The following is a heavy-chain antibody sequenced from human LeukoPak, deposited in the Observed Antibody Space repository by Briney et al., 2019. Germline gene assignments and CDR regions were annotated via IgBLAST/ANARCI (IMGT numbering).Heavy chain of an antibody. D-gene: IGHD3-10*01. Sequence: SETLSLTCTVSGGSISSYYWSWIRQPPGKGLEWIGYIYYSGSTNYNPSLKSRVTISVDTSKNQFSLKLSSVTAADTAVYYCARVIDYYGSGSYTSYYFDYWGQGTLVAVSS. J-gene: IGHJ4*02. CDR1: GGSISSYY. CDR3: ARVIDYYGSGSYTSYYFDY. V-gene: IGHV4-59*01. CDR2: IYYSGST.